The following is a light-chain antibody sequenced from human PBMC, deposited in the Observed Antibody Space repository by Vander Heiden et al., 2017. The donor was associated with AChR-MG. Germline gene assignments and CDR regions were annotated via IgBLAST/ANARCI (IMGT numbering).Light chain of an antibody. CDR3: AAWDNSLNGLYV. V-gene: IGLV1-44*01. CDR2: TNN. CDR1: SSNIGRNS. Sequence: QSVVTQPPSASGTPGQRVTISCSGSSSNIGRNSVHWYQQLPGTAPKLLISTNNVRPSGVPDRFSGFKSGTSASLAISGLQPEDEAHYYCAAWDNSLNGLYVFGTGTKVTVL. J-gene: IGLJ1*01.